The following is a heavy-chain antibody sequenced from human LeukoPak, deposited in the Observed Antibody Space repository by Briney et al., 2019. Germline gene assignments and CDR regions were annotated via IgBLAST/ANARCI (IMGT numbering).Heavy chain of an antibody. CDR3: ARHLRPAMVREHNWFDP. Sequence: PSETLSLTCTVSGGSISSSGYYWGWIRQPPGKGLEWIGSIYYSGTTYYNPSLKSRVTISVDTSKNQFSLKLSSVTAADTAVYYCARHLRPAMVREHNWFDPWGQGTLVTVSS. D-gene: IGHD3-10*01. V-gene: IGHV4-39*01. J-gene: IGHJ5*02. CDR2: IYYSGTT. CDR1: GGSISSSGYY.